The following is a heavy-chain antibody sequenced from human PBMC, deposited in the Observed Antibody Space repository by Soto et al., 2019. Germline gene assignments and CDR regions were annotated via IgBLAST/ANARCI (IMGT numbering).Heavy chain of an antibody. CDR2: ISYSGST. J-gene: IGHJ4*02. D-gene: IGHD3-16*01. Sequence: ETLSLTCTVSGGSMSSHYWTWLRQPPGKGLEWIGYISYSGSTYYNPSLRSRVTISADTSRNQFSLKLSSVIAADTAVYYCARADPDASVGYWGQGTLVTVSS. V-gene: IGHV4-59*11. CDR1: GGSMSSHY. CDR3: ARADPDASVGY.